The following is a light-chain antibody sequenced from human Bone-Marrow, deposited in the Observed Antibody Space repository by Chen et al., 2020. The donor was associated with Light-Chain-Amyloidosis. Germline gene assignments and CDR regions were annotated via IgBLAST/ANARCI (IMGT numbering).Light chain of an antibody. CDR3: AAWDGSLDGWV. Sequence: QSVLTQPPSASGTPGQRVTISCSGSSSNIGTKNVNWYQQLPGTAPKLLIYTDNQRPSGVPDRCSGSKSGTSAALAISGLQAEDEADYYCAAWDGSLDGWVFGGGTKLTVL. CDR2: TDN. J-gene: IGLJ3*02. V-gene: IGLV1-44*01. CDR1: SSNIGTKN.